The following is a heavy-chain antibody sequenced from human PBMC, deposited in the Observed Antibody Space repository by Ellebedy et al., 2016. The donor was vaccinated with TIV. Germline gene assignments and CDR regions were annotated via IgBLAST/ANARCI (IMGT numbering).Heavy chain of an antibody. CDR1: GYTLTELS. J-gene: IGHJ4*02. CDR3: ATDLIYGSGSYYTVDY. Sequence: ASVKVSXXVSGYTLTELSMHWVRQAPGKGLEWMGGFDPEDGETIYAQKFQGRVTMTEDTSTDTAYMELSSLRSEDTAVYYCATDLIYGSGSYYTVDYWGQGTLVTVSS. D-gene: IGHD3-10*01. CDR2: FDPEDGET. V-gene: IGHV1-24*01.